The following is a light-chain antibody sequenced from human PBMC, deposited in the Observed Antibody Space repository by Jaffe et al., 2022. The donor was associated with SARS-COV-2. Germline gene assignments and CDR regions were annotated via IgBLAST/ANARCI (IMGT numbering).Light chain of an antibody. CDR1: QNIYNY. CDR2: AAS. Sequence: DIQMTQSPSSLSASVGDRVTITCRASQNIYNYLNWYQQKPGKAPKFLMYAASTLQSGVPSRFSGNGSGTDFTLTISSLQPEDFATYYCQQSYSIYSFGQGTKLEIK. V-gene: IGKV1-39*01. J-gene: IGKJ2*03. CDR3: QQSYSIYS.